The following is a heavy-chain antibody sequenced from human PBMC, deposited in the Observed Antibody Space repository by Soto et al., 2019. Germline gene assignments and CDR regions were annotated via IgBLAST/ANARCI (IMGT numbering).Heavy chain of an antibody. D-gene: IGHD2-21*02. CDR3: VQSRCGGDCLQSYSSHSYYGLDV. V-gene: IGHV2-5*02. CDR1: GFSLSTIGVG. Sequence: QITLKESGPPLVKPTQTLTLTCTFSGFSLSTIGVGVGWIRQPPGKALEWLALIYWDDDKRYSPSLKSRLTVTEDTSKNQVVLTVTNIDPVDTATYYCVQSRCGGDCLQSYSSHSYYGLDVWGQGTTVTVSS. J-gene: IGHJ6*02. CDR2: IYWDDDK.